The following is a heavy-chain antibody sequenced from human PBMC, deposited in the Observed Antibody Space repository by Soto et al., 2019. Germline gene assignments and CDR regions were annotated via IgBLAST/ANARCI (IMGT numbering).Heavy chain of an antibody. CDR2: IYHSGST. CDR1: GGSISSGGYS. J-gene: IGHJ5*02. CDR3: ARVPSP. V-gene: IGHV4-30-2*01. Sequence: SETLSLTCAVSGGSISSGGYSWSWIRQPPGKGLEWIGYIYHSGSTYYNPSLKSRVTISVDRSKNQFSLKLSSVTAADTAAYYCARVPSPWGQGTLVTVPQ.